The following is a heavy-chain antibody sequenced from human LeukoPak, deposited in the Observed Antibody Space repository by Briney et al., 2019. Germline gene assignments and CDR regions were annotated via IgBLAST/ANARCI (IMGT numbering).Heavy chain of an antibody. D-gene: IGHD2-21*01. CDR2: INPGGTGT. CDR1: GFTFSNNW. CDR3: ARVYQFVFDY. V-gene: IGHV3-74*03. Sequence: PGGSLRLSCADSGFTFSNNWMSWVRQVPGKGLVWVSQINPGGTGTTYADSVKGRFAISRDNAKNTVYLQMNSLTAEDTAVYYCARVYQFVFDYWGQGTLVTVSS. J-gene: IGHJ4*02.